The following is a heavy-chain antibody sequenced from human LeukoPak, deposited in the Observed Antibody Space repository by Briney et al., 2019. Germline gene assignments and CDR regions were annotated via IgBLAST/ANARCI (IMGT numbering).Heavy chain of an antibody. CDR3: AKIPYCGGDCFYNWFDP. CDR1: GYTFTSYG. CDR2: ISAYNGNT. J-gene: IGHJ5*02. V-gene: IGHV1-18*01. Sequence: ASVKVSCKASGYTFTSYGISWVRQAPGQGLERMGWISAYNGNTNYAQKLQGRVTMTTDTSTSTAYMELRSLRSDDTAVYYCAKIPYCGGDCFYNWFDPWGQGTLVTVSS. D-gene: IGHD2-21*01.